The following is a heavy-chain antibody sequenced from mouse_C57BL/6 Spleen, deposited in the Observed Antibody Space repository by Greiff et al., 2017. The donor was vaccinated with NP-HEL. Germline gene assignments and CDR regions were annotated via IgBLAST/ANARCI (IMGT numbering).Heavy chain of an antibody. CDR2: ISSGSSTI. D-gene: IGHD2-4*01. Sequence: EVMLVESGGGLVKPGGSLKLSCAASGFTFSDYGMHWVRQAPEKGLEWVAYISSGSSTIYYADTVKGRFTISRDNAKNTLFLQMTSLRSEDTAMYYCARPILYYDYDLAYWGQGTLVTVSA. V-gene: IGHV5-17*01. CDR3: ARPILYYDYDLAY. J-gene: IGHJ3*01. CDR1: GFTFSDYG.